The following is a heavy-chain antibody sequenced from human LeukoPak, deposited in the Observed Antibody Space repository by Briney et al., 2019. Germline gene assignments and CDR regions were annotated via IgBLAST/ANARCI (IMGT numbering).Heavy chain of an antibody. J-gene: IGHJ4*02. Sequence: PGGSLRLSCAASGFTFSSYAMIWVRQAQGKGLEWLSAISGSGDSTYYADSVKGRFTISRDNSKNTLYLQINSLRADGTAVYYCAKQFSSAVGSAVDCWGQGTLVTVSS. V-gene: IGHV3-23*01. CDR1: GFTFSSYA. CDR2: ISGSGDST. D-gene: IGHD2-15*01. CDR3: AKQFSSAVGSAVDC.